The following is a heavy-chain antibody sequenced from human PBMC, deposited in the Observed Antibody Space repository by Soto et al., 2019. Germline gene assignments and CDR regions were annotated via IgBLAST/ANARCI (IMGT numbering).Heavy chain of an antibody. CDR3: AKDWCSGGTCYFFDY. CDR2: ISYDGSNK. Sequence: GGSLRLSCAASGFTFSSYGMHWVRQAPGKGLEWVAVISYDGSNKYYADSVKGRFTISRDNSKNTLYLQMNSLRAEDTAVYYCAKDWCSGGTCYFFDYWGQGT. CDR1: GFTFSSYG. J-gene: IGHJ4*02. D-gene: IGHD2-15*01. V-gene: IGHV3-30*18.